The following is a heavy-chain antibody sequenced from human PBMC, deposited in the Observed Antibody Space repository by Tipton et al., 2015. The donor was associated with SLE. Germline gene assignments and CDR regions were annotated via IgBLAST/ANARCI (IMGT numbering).Heavy chain of an antibody. CDR2: ISWNSGSI. CDR3: ARIPRISRPYYMDV. Sequence: SLRLSCAASGFTFDDYAMHWVRQAPGKGLEWVSGISWNSGSIGYADSVKGRFTISRDNADNSVFLQMNIPRADDTAVYYCARIPRISRPYYMDVWGKGTAVVVSS. J-gene: IGHJ6*03. D-gene: IGHD2/OR15-2a*01. CDR1: GFTFDDYA. V-gene: IGHV3-9*01.